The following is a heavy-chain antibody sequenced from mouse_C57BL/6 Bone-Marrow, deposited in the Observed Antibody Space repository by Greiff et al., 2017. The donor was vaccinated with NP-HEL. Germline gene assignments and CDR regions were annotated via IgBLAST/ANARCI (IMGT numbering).Heavy chain of an antibody. V-gene: IGHV1-81*01. Sequence: QVQLQQSGAELARPGASVKLSCKASGYTFTSYGISWVKQRTGQGLEWIGEIYPRSGDTYYNEKFKGKATLTADKSSSTAYMELRSLTSEDSAVYFCARSITTVVATFYWYFDVWGTGTTVTVSS. D-gene: IGHD1-1*01. CDR2: IYPRSGDT. J-gene: IGHJ1*03. CDR1: GYTFTSYG. CDR3: ARSITTVVATFYWYFDV.